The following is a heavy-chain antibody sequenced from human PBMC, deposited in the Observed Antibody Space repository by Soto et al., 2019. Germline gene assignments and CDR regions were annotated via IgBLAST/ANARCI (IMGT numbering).Heavy chain of an antibody. CDR2: IKQDGSEQ. CDR1: GFDLNRYW. V-gene: IGHV3-7*04. CDR3: VRALTSGVYYDDGWETYLPRSYGLDV. D-gene: IGHD3-16*02. J-gene: IGHJ6*02. Sequence: EVHLVESGGGLVQPGGSLRLSCAASGFDLNRYWMRWVRQAPGKALEWVANIKQDGSEQYYVDSVRGRFTISRDNLKNSLYLQMNSLRPEDTAVYYRVRALTSGVYYDDGWETYLPRSYGLDVWGQGTTVTVSS.